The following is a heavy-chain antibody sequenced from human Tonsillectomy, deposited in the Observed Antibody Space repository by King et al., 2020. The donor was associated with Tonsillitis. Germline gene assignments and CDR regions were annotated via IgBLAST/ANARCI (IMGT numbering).Heavy chain of an antibody. D-gene: IGHD1-14*01. Sequence: QLVQSGAEVKKPGASVKVSCKTSGYTFNNYVISWVRQAPGQGLEWLGWINPYHGKTDSAQKFQGRVTLTTDTATRTAHLDLRSLRSDDTAIYDCARGNREMLVNAFNIWGQGTMVTVSS. J-gene: IGHJ3*02. CDR1: GYTFNNYV. V-gene: IGHV1-18*04. CDR3: ARGNREMLVNAFNI. CDR2: INPYHGKT.